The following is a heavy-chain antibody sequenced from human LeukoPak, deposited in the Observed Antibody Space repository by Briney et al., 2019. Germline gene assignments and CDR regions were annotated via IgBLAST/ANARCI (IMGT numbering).Heavy chain of an antibody. CDR1: GGSISSYY. V-gene: IGHV4-59*01. CDR3: ARGAIAARLRGNWFDP. D-gene: IGHD6-6*01. CDR2: IYYSGST. J-gene: IGHJ5*02. Sequence: SETLSLTCTVSGGSISSYYWSWIRQPPGKGLEWIGYIYYSGSTNYNPSLKSRVTISVDTSKNQFSLKLSSVTAADTAVYYCARGAIAARLRGNWFDPWGQGTLVTVSS.